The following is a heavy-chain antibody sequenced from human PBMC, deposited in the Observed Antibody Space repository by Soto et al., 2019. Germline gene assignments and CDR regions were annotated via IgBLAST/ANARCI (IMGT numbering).Heavy chain of an antibody. Sequence: ASVKVSCKASGYTFTGYYMHWVRQAPGQGLEWMGCINPNSGGTNYAQKFQGRVTMTRDTSISTAYMELSRLRSDDTAVYYCARESADSSGPGFDYGGQGTLVPVSS. D-gene: IGHD3-22*01. CDR2: INPNSGGT. CDR3: ARESADSSGPGFDY. CDR1: GYTFTGYY. J-gene: IGHJ4*02. V-gene: IGHV1-2*02.